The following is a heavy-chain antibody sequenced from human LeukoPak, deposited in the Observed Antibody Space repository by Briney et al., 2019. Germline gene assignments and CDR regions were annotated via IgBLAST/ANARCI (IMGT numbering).Heavy chain of an antibody. V-gene: IGHV3-30-3*01. CDR1: GFTFSSYA. Sequence: GGSLRLSCAASGFTFSSYAMHWVRQAPGKGLEWVVIISYDGNDKYYTDSVKGRFTISRDKSKNTLYLQMNSLRAEDTAVYYCARDRDTAMGLWGQGTLVTVSS. CDR3: ARDRDTAMGL. J-gene: IGHJ4*02. D-gene: IGHD5-18*01. CDR2: ISYDGNDK.